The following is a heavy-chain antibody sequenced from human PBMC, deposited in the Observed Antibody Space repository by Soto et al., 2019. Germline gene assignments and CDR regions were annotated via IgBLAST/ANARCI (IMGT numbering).Heavy chain of an antibody. CDR1: GGTFSSYA. CDR2: IIPIFGTA. CDR3: ARDDCSGGSCYRPLDY. Sequence: QVQLVQSGAEVKKPGSSVKVSCKASGGTFSSYAISWVRQAPGQGLEWMGGIIPIFGTANYAQMLQGRVTMTTDTSTSTAYMELRSLRSDDTAVYYCARDDCSGGSCYRPLDYWGQGTLVTVSS. D-gene: IGHD2-15*01. J-gene: IGHJ4*02. V-gene: IGHV1-69*06.